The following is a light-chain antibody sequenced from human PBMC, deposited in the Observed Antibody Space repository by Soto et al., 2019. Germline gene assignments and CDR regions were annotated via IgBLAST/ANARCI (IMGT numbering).Light chain of an antibody. CDR3: NSYAALNTVGV. J-gene: IGLJ1*01. CDR1: SSDVGGYKY. V-gene: IGLV2-8*01. Sequence: QSALTQPPSASGSPGQSVTISCTGTSSDVGGYKYVSWYQQHPGKAPKLMIFEVNKRPSGVPDRFSDSKSGNTASLTVSGLQADDEADYYCNSYAALNTVGVFGPGTTLTVL. CDR2: EVN.